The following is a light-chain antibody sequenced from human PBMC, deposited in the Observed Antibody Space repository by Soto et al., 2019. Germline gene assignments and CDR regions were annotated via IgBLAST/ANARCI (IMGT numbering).Light chain of an antibody. Sequence: QSALTQPASVSGSPGQSITISCTGTSSDVGGYNYVSWYQQHPGKAPKLMIYDVTNRPSGVSDRFSGSKSGYTASLTISGLQAEDEADYYCSSYTTSSTYVFGTGPKVTVL. CDR2: DVT. CDR1: SSDVGGYNY. J-gene: IGLJ1*01. V-gene: IGLV2-14*03. CDR3: SSYTTSSTYV.